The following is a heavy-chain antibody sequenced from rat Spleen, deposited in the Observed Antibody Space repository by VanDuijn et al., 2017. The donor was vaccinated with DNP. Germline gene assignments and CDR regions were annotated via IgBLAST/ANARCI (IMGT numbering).Heavy chain of an antibody. D-gene: IGHD1-2*01. CDR3: ARLYQYYAMDA. V-gene: IGHV5S10*01. CDR2: IIYDGSRT. Sequence: EVQLVESGGGLVQPGRSLKLSCAASGFTFSDYNMAWVRQAPKKGLEWVATIIYDGSRTYYRDSVKGRFTISRDNAKSTLYLQMDSLRSEDMATYYCARLYQYYAMDAWGQGTSVTVSS. J-gene: IGHJ4*01. CDR1: GFTFSDYN.